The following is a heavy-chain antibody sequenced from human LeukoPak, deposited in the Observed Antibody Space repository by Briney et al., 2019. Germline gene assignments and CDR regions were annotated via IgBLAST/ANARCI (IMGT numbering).Heavy chain of an antibody. CDR2: INHSGST. V-gene: IGHV4-34*01. CDR3: ARGGRQGVDY. CDR1: GGSISSYY. D-gene: IGHD6-25*01. Sequence: SETLSLTCTVSGGSISSYYWSWIRQPPGKGLEWIGEINHSGSTNYNPSLKSRVTISVDTSKNQFSLKLSSVTAADTAVYYCARGGRQGVDYWGQGTLVTVSS. J-gene: IGHJ4*02.